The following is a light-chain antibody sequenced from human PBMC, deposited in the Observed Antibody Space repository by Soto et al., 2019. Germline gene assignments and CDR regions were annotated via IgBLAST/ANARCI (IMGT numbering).Light chain of an antibody. Sequence: QSALTQPPSASGSPGQSVTISCTGTSSDVGGYNFVSWYQQHPGKAPQLIIYEVTKRPSGVPDRFSCSKSGNTASLTVSGLQTEDEADYYCSSYAATNNYVFGSGTKLTVL. CDR1: SSDVGGYNF. V-gene: IGLV2-8*01. CDR3: SSYAATNNYV. J-gene: IGLJ1*01. CDR2: EVT.